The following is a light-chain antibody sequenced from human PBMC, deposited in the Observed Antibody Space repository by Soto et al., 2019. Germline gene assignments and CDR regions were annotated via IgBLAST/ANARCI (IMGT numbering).Light chain of an antibody. CDR3: QHYNSYSRA. Sequence: QSPSTLSGSVGDRVTITCRASQTISSWLAWYQQKPGQAPKLLIYDASTLESGVPGRFSGSGVGTHFTLTISGLQPEDFATYHCQHYNSYSRAFGQGTKVDIK. V-gene: IGKV1-5*01. J-gene: IGKJ1*01. CDR1: QTISSW. CDR2: DAS.